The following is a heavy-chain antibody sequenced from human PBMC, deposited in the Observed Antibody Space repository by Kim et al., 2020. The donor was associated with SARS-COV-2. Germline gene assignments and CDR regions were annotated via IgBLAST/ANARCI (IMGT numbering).Heavy chain of an antibody. V-gene: IGHV3-23*01. CDR2: AGST. Sequence: AGSTYYADSVMGHFTSSRDYAKNPLYLQMNSQRAEDTAVYYCADLRYFYLWGRGTLVSVSS. J-gene: IGHJ2*01. CDR3: ADLRYFYL.